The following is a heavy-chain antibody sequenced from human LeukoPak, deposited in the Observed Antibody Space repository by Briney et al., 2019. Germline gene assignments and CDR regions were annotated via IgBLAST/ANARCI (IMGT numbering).Heavy chain of an antibody. D-gene: IGHD2/OR15-2a*01. Sequence: GVSLRLSCAASGFTVSRNNMNWVRQAPGKGLEWVSVIYSGGNTYYADSVKDRFTISRDKSKNTLYLQMSGLRTDDTAVYYCARDTENSTYGWGAFDIWAQGTMVTVSS. CDR2: IYSGGNT. CDR3: ARDTENSTYGWGAFDI. V-gene: IGHV3-66*01. J-gene: IGHJ3*02. CDR1: GFTVSRNN.